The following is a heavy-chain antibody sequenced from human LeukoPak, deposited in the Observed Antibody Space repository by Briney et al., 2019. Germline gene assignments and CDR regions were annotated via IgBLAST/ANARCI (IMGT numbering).Heavy chain of an antibody. CDR1: GFTFSSYW. D-gene: IGHD6-19*01. Sequence: GGSLRLSCAASGFTFSSYWMSWVRQAPGKGLEWVANIRQDGSEKYYVDSVKGRFTISRDNAKNSLYLQMNSLRAEDTAVYYCARNEPGIAVAAVDAFDIWGQGTMVTLSS. CDR3: ARNEPGIAVAAVDAFDI. J-gene: IGHJ3*02. V-gene: IGHV3-7*01. CDR2: IRQDGSEK.